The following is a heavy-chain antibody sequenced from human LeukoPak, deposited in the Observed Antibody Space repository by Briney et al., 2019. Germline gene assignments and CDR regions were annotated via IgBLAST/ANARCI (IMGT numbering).Heavy chain of an antibody. CDR1: GYTFTSYA. J-gene: IGHJ4*02. V-gene: IGHV1-3*01. CDR2: INAGNGNT. D-gene: IGHD3-22*01. Sequence: GASVKVSCKASGYTFTSYAMHWVRQAPGQRLEWMGWINAGNGNTKYSQKFQGRVTITRDTSASTAYMELSSLRSEDTAVYYCARVGHYWYDSSGYYPLDYWGQGTLVTVSS. CDR3: ARVGHYWYDSSGYYPLDY.